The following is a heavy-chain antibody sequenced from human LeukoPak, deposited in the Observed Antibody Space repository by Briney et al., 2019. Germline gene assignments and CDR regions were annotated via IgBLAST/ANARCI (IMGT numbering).Heavy chain of an antibody. J-gene: IGHJ4*02. CDR1: GGTFSSYA. D-gene: IGHD6-6*01. V-gene: IGHV1-69*04. CDR3: ARGHQYSSSPH. Sequence: SVKVSCKASGGTFSSYAISWVRQAPGQGLEWMGRIIPILGIANYAQKFQGRVTITADKSTSTAYMELSSLRSEDTAVYYCARGHQYSSSPHWGQGTLVTVSS. CDR2: IIPILGIA.